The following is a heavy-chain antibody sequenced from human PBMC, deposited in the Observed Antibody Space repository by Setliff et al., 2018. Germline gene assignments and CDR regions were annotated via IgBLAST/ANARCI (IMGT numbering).Heavy chain of an antibody. CDR2: ISSSSSTI. V-gene: IGHV3-48*01. CDR1: GFTFRGSA. Sequence: GSLRLSCAACGFTFRGSAMRWVRQAPGKGLEWVSYISSSSSTIYYADSVKGRFTISRDNAKNSLYLQMNSLRAEDTAVYYCARDPYYYDSSGYLTFGYWGQGTLVTVSS. CDR3: ARDPYYYDSSGYLTFGY. J-gene: IGHJ4*02. D-gene: IGHD3-22*01.